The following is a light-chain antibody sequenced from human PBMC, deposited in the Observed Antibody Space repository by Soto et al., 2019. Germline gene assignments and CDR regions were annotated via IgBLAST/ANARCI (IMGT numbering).Light chain of an antibody. CDR1: ALGDKY. CDR3: QAWASSAVV. V-gene: IGLV3-1*01. J-gene: IGLJ2*01. CDR2: QDS. Sequence: SYELIQPPSVSVSPGQTASITCSGDALGDKYASWYQQKPGQSPVLVIYQDSERPSGIPERFSGSNSGNTATLTISGTQAMDEADYYCQAWASSAVVFGGGTKVTVL.